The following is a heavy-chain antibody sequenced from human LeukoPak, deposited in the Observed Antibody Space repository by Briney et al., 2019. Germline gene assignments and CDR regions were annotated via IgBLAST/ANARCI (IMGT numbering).Heavy chain of an antibody. CDR2: INHSGST. D-gene: IGHD6-13*01. J-gene: IGHJ4*02. V-gene: IGHV4-34*01. CDR1: GGSFSGYY. Sequence: SETLSLTCAVYGGSFSGYYWSWIRQPPGKGLEWIGEINHSGSTNYNPSLKSRVTISVDTSKNQFSLKLSSVTAADTAVYYCARGSGAIAAALSFDYWGQGTLVTVSS. CDR3: ARGSGAIAAALSFDY.